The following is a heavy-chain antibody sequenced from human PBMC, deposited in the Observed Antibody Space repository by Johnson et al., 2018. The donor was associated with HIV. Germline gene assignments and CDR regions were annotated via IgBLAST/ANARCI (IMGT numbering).Heavy chain of an antibody. CDR3: ARDQTIQLWSDAFDI. V-gene: IGHV3-7*01. Sequence: QLLESGGGLVQPGGSLRLSCADSGFTFSSYWMSWVRQAPGKGLEWVANIKQDGSEKYYVESVKGRFTISRDNAKNSLYLHMNSLRAEDTAVYYCARDQTIQLWSDAFDIWGQGTMVTVSS. J-gene: IGHJ3*02. CDR1: GFTFSSYW. D-gene: IGHD5-18*01. CDR2: IKQDGSEK.